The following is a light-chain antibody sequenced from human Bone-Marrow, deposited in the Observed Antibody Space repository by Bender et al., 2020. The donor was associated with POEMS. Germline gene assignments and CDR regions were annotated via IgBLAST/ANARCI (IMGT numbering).Light chain of an antibody. CDR2: QDK. Sequence: YELTQPPSVSVSPGQTATITCSGDKLGDKYVSWYQEKTGQSPVSVIYQDKRRPSGIPERISGSNSGNTATLTISGTQDIDEADYYCQAWDNGTVVFGGGTKLAVL. CDR1: KLGDKY. CDR3: QAWDNGTVV. V-gene: IGLV3-1*01. J-gene: IGLJ2*01.